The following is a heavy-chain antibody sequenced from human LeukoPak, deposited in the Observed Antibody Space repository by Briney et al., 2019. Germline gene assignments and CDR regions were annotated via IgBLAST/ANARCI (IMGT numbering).Heavy chain of an antibody. Sequence: PGGPLRLSCAASGFTFSSYAMSWVRQAPGKGLEWVSTISNGGGSTYYADSVKGRFTISRDNSKNTLYVQMNSLRADDTAVYYCAKAQRSSGSLNYFDYWGQGTLVTVSS. J-gene: IGHJ4*02. CDR2: ISNGGGST. V-gene: IGHV3-23*01. CDR3: AKAQRSSGSLNYFDY. D-gene: IGHD6-19*01. CDR1: GFTFSSYA.